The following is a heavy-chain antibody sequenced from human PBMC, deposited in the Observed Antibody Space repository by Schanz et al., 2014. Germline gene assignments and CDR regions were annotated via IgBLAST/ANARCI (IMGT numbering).Heavy chain of an antibody. CDR2: ISVCHGHA. D-gene: IGHD3-16*02. CDR3: VRDAGWTIVASHGMDV. CDR1: GYTFTSYY. J-gene: IGHJ6*02. Sequence: QVQLVQSGAEVKKPGASVKVSCKASGYTFTSYYMHWVRQAPGQGLAWMGWISVCHGHANYAEKVHGRGTMTTDTATSTAYMELRSLISDDTDVDDYVRDAGWTIVASHGMDVWGQGTSVTVS. V-gene: IGHV1-18*04.